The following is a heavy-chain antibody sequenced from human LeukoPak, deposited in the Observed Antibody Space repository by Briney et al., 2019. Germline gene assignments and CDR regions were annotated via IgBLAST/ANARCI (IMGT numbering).Heavy chain of an antibody. J-gene: IGHJ6*03. D-gene: IGHD2-15*01. CDR2: ISGSGGST. CDR1: GFTFSSYA. CDR3: AKTHGPYCSGGSCLDYYYYMDV. V-gene: IGHV3-23*01. Sequence: GGSLRLSCAAPGFTFSSYAMSWVRQAPGKGLEWVSAISGSGGSTYYADSVKGRFTISRDNSKNTLYLQMNSLRAEDTAVYYCAKTHGPYCSGGSCLDYYYYMDVWGKGTTVTVSS.